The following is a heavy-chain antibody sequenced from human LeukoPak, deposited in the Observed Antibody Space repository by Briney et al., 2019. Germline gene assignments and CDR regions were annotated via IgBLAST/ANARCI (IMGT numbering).Heavy chain of an antibody. J-gene: IGHJ4*02. Sequence: GGSLRLSCAGSRFTFSSYAMHWVPQAPGKGREYVSAISSNGSSTYYANSVKGRFTISRDNSKNTLYLQIGSLRAEDMAVYYCATYYYGSGSYYDCWGQGTLVTVSS. CDR3: ATYYYGSGSYYDC. CDR1: RFTFSSYA. V-gene: IGHV3-64*01. CDR2: ISSNGSST. D-gene: IGHD3-10*01.